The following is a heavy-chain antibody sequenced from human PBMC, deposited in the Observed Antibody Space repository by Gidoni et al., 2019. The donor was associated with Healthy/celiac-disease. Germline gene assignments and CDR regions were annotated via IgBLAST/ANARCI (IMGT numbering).Heavy chain of an antibody. J-gene: IGHJ6*02. Sequence: EVQLVESGGGLIQPGGSLRLSCAASGFTVRSTYMSWVRQAPGKGLEWVSVIYSGGSTYYADSVKGRFTISRDNSKNTLYLQMNSLRAEDTAVYYCARVNILTGSPPGMDVWGQGTTVTVSS. V-gene: IGHV3-53*01. CDR1: GFTVRSTY. D-gene: IGHD3-9*01. CDR3: ARVNILTGSPPGMDV. CDR2: IYSGGST.